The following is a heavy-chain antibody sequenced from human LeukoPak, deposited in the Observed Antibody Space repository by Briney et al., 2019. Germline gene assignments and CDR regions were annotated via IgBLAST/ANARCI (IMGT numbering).Heavy chain of an antibody. CDR3: ARVPGYPLGRYYYYYGMDV. CDR2: IYYSGST. J-gene: IGHJ6*02. D-gene: IGHD3-9*01. V-gene: IGHV4-59*01. Sequence: SETLSLTCTVSGGSISSYYWSWIRQPPGKGLEWIGYIYYSGSTNYNPSLKSRVTISVDTSKNQFSLKLSSVTAADTAVYYCARVPGYPLGRYYYYYGMDVWGQGTTVTVSS. CDR1: GGSISSYY.